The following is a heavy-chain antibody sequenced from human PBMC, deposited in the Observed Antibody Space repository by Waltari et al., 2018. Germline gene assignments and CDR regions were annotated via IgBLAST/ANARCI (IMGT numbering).Heavy chain of an antibody. V-gene: IGHV1-24*01. CDR1: GYTLTELP. CDR3: ATGPHDYGVMGY. J-gene: IGHJ4*02. Sequence: QVQLVQSGAEVKKPGASGTVSCQVSGYTLTELPSTWVRQAPGKGLEWMGGFDPEDGETIYAQKFQGRVTMTEDTSTDTAYMELSSLRSEDTAVYYCATGPHDYGVMGYWGQGTLVTVSS. CDR2: FDPEDGET. D-gene: IGHD4-17*01.